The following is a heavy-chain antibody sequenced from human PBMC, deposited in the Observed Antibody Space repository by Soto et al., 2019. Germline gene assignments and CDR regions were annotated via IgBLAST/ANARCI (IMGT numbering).Heavy chain of an antibody. V-gene: IGHV1-3*01. Sequence: VASVKVSCKASGYTFTSYAMHWVRQAPGQRLEWMGWINAGNGNTKYSQKFQGRVTITRDTSASTAYMELSSLRSEDTAVYYCARGSLWFGELLDYYYGMDVWGQGTTVTVSS. D-gene: IGHD3-10*01. CDR1: GYTFTSYA. J-gene: IGHJ6*02. CDR2: INAGNGNT. CDR3: ARGSLWFGELLDYYYGMDV.